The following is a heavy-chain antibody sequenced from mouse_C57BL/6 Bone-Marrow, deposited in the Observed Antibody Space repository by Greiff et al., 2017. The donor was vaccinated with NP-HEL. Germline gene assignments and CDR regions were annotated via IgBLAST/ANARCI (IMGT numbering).Heavy chain of an antibody. CDR1: GYTFTSYG. V-gene: IGHV1-81*01. D-gene: IGHD1-1*01. Sequence: QVQLQQSGAELARPGASVKLSCKASGYTFTSYGISWVKQRTGQGLEWIGEIYPRSGNTYYNEKFKGKATLTADKSSSTAYMELRSLTSEDSAVYFCARVSYYGSLYFDYWGQGTTLTVSS. CDR3: ARVSYYGSLYFDY. J-gene: IGHJ2*01. CDR2: IYPRSGNT.